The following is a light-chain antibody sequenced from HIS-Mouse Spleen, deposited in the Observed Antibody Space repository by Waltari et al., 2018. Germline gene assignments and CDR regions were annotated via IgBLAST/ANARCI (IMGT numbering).Light chain of an antibody. CDR1: SSDVGGYNY. V-gene: IGLV2-11*01. CDR2: DVI. CDR3: CSYAGSYTLV. Sequence: QSALTQPRSVSGSPGQSVTISCTGTSSDVGGYNYVSWYRQHPGKAPKLMIYDVIKRPSGVPDRFSGSKSGNTASLTISGLQAEDEADYYCCSYAGSYTLVFGGGTKLTVL. J-gene: IGLJ2*01.